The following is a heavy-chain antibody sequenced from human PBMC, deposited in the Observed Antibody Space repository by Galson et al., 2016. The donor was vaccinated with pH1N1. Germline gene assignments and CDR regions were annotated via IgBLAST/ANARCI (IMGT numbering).Heavy chain of an antibody. CDR1: GYSFTSYW. Sequence: QSGAEVKKPGESLKTYCKGSGYSFTSYWIGWVRQMPGKGLVWMGIIYPGDSDTRYSPSFQGPVTISADKPTSTAYLQWSSLKASDTAIYYCARYAVRYYYDSSGYPDWYFDLWGRGTLVTVSS. CDR2: IYPGDSDT. J-gene: IGHJ2*01. D-gene: IGHD3-22*01. V-gene: IGHV5-51*04. CDR3: ARYAVRYYYDSSGYPDWYFDL.